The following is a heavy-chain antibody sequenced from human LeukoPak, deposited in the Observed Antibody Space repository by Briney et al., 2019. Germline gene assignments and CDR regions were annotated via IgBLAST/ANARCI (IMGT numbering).Heavy chain of an antibody. CDR1: GFTVDNDG. CDR3: ATSPDYDFWSGLHPVDY. D-gene: IGHD3-3*01. CDR2: IKWNGGST. Sequence: GGSLRLSCAASGFTVDNDGMSWVRQAPGKGLEWVSGIKWNGGSTGYADSVKGRLTIARDNAKNSLYLPMTSLRAEDTALYYCATSPDYDFWSGLHPVDYWGQGTLVTVSS. V-gene: IGHV3-20*04. J-gene: IGHJ4*02.